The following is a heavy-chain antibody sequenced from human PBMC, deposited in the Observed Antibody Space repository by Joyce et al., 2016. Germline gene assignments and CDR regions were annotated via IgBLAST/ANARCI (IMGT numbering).Heavy chain of an antibody. J-gene: IGHJ2*01. CDR1: GDSITRNHW. Sequence: QVQLQESGPGLVKPSGTLSLTCTVSGDSITRNHWWSWVRQSPGKGLEWIGEVYHGGSTSYNPSLKSRVTISVDSSKNQFSLRLSSVTAADTAVYYCARVYYYDSSGYSRDYWYFDSWGRGTLVTVSS. V-gene: IGHV4-4*02. CDR3: ARVYYYDSSGYSRDYWYFDS. CDR2: VYHGGST. D-gene: IGHD3-22*01.